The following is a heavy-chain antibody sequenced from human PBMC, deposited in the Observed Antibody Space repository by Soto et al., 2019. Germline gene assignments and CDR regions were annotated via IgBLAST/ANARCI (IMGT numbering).Heavy chain of an antibody. Sequence: SGGSLRLSCAASGFTFSSYSMNWVRQAPGKGLEWVSYISSSSSTIYYADSVKGRFTISRDNAKNSLYLQMNSLRDEDTAVYYCARESRFLEWLSLNWFDPWGQGNLVTVSS. CDR2: ISSSSSTI. CDR1: GFTFSSYS. CDR3: ARESRFLEWLSLNWFDP. J-gene: IGHJ5*02. V-gene: IGHV3-48*02. D-gene: IGHD3-3*01.